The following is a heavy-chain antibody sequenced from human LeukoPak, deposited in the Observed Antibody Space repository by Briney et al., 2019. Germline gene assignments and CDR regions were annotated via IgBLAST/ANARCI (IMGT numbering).Heavy chain of an antibody. CDR2: IYPRDGST. J-gene: IGHJ4*02. Sequence: GASVTVSFKASGYSFTSNYIHWVRQAPGQGLEWMGMIYPRDGSTSYAQKFQGRVTVTRDTSTSTVHMELSGLRSEDTAVYCARDQEAFDYWGQGTLVTVSS. CDR1: GYSFTSNY. V-gene: IGHV1-46*01. CDR3: ARDQEAFDY.